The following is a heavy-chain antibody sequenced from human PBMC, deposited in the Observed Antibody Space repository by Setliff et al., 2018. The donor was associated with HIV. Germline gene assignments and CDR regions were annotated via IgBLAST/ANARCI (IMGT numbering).Heavy chain of an antibody. Sequence: ASVKVSCKVSGYTLTKLSMHWVRQAPGKGLEWMGGFDPELGETFFAQRFQGRITMTGDTSADTAYMELRSLRSDDTAAYYCAIDNRGGVGAPYYFDYWGQGARVTVSS. CDR3: AIDNRGGVGAPYYFDY. CDR1: GYTLTKLS. D-gene: IGHD1-26*01. CDR2: FDPELGET. V-gene: IGHV1-24*01. J-gene: IGHJ4*02.